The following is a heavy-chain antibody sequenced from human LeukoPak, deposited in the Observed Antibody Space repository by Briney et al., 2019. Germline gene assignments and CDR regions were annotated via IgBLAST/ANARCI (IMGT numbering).Heavy chain of an antibody. Sequence: GGSLRLSCAVSGFTFSNAWMSWVRQAPGKGLEWVANIKQDGSEKYYVDSVKGRFTISRDNAKNSLYLQMNSLRAEDTAVYYCARTYSSGWLLDYWGQGTLVTVSS. CDR3: ARTYSSGWLLDY. CDR2: IKQDGSEK. V-gene: IGHV3-7*02. CDR1: GFTFSNAW. J-gene: IGHJ4*02. D-gene: IGHD6-19*01.